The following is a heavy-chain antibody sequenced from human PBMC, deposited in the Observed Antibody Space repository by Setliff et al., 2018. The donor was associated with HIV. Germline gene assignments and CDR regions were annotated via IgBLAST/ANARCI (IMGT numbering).Heavy chain of an antibody. V-gene: IGHV1-69*13. CDR1: GGTFSSYA. CDR3: ARVYGETAAHYYYGMDV. D-gene: IGHD3-10*01. CDR2: IIPIFGTA. Sequence: SVKVSCKASGGTFSSYAISWVRQAPGQGLEWMGGIIPIFGTANYAQMFQGRVTITADESTSTAYMELSSLRSEDTAVYYCARVYGETAAHYYYGMDVWGQGTTVTSP. J-gene: IGHJ6*02.